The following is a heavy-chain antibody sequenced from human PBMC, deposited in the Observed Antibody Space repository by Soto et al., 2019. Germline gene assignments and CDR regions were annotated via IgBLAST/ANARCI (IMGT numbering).Heavy chain of an antibody. J-gene: IGHJ6*02. CDR1: GFTFSSYA. CDR3: AKVGYISSSFGMDV. Sequence: EVQLLESGGGLVQPGGSLRLSCAASGFTFSSYAMSWVRQAPGKGLEWVSAISGSGGSTYYADSVKGRFSISRDNSKNTLYLQMNSLRAEDTAVYYCAKVGYISSSFGMDVWGQGTTVTVSS. D-gene: IGHD6-13*01. V-gene: IGHV3-23*01. CDR2: ISGSGGST.